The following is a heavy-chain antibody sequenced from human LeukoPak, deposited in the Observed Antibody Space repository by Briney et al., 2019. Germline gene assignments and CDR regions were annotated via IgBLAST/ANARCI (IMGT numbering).Heavy chain of an antibody. CDR2: ISSSSSYI. J-gene: IGHJ4*02. V-gene: IGHV3-21*01. CDR3: ARDYRPTAGALGY. CDR1: GFTFSSYS. Sequence: PGGSLRLSCAASGFTFSSYSMNWVRQAPGKGLEWVSSISSSSSYISYADSVKGRFTISRDNAKNSLYLQMNSLRAEDTAVYYCARDYRPTAGALGYWGQGTLVTVSS. D-gene: IGHD5-18*01.